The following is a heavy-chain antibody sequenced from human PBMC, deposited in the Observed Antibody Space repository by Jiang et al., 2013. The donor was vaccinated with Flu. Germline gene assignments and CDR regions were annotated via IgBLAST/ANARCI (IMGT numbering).Heavy chain of an antibody. V-gene: IGHV4-4*02. CDR3: ARGAIVDNWYNWFDP. CDR1: GDSVSSSHW. J-gene: IGHJ5*02. D-gene: IGHD1-20*01. Sequence: GLVKPSGTLSLTCAVSGDSVSSSHWWSWVRQPPGKGLEWIGEIYHDGSTTYNPSLKSRVTMSLDRSKNQVFLKLSSVTAADTAVYYCARGAIVDNWYNWFDPWGQGTLVTVSS. CDR2: IYHDGST.